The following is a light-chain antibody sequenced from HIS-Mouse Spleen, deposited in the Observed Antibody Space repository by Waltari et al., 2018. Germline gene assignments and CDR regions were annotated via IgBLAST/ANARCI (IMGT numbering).Light chain of an antibody. CDR1: ALPNKG. CDR2: EDS. J-gene: IGLJ2*01. V-gene: IGLV3-10*01. CDR3: YSTDSSGNHRV. Sequence: SYDLPHPPAVAVSPRDTAMITCSSDALPNKGAYWYHQKSGQAPVLVIYEDSKRPSGSAERCSGSSSGTMATLPISGAQVADEAAYYCYSTDSSGNHRVFGGGTKLTVL.